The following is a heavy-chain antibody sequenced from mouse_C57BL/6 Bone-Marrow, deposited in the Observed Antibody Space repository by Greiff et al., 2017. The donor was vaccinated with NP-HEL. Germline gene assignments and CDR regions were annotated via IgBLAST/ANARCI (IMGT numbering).Heavy chain of an antibody. CDR2: ISDGGSYT. CDR1: GFTFSSYA. V-gene: IGHV5-4*01. CDR3: ARDRLRQDWFAY. J-gene: IGHJ3*01. Sequence: DVKLVESGGGLVKPGGSLKLSCAASGFTFSSYAMSWVRQTPEKRLEWVATISDGGSYTYYPDNVKGRFTISRDNAKNNLYLQMSHLKSEDTAMYYCARDRLRQDWFAYWGQGTLVTVSA. D-gene: IGHD2-2*01.